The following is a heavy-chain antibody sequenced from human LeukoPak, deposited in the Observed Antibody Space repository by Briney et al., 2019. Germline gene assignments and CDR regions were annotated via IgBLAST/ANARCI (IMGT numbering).Heavy chain of an antibody. J-gene: IGHJ6*03. Sequence: ASVKVSCKASGGTFSSYAISWVRQAPGQGLEWMGGIIPIFGTANYAQKFQGRATMTGDTSTDTAYMELSSLRSEDTAVYYCATGSNRYYYYYMDVWGKGTTVTVSS. V-gene: IGHV1-69*06. CDR2: IIPIFGTA. CDR3: ATGSNRYYYYYMDV. CDR1: GGTFSSYA. D-gene: IGHD4-11*01.